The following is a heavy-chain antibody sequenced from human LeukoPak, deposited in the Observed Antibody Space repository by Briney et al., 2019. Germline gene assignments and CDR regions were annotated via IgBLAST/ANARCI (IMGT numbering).Heavy chain of an antibody. J-gene: IGHJ4*02. Sequence: SETLSLTCTVSGGSISSYYWSWIRQPPGKGLEWIGYIYYSGSTNYNPSLKSRVTISVDPSKNQFSLKLSSVTAADPAVYYCARSYDSSGYLDYWGQGTLVTVSS. V-gene: IGHV4-59*01. CDR3: ARSYDSSGYLDY. CDR2: IYYSGST. CDR1: GGSISSYY. D-gene: IGHD3-22*01.